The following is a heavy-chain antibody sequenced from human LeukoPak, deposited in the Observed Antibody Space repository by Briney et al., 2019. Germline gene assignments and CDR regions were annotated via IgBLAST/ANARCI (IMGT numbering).Heavy chain of an antibody. CDR2: ISYDGNHK. CDR3: ATSRPGALYDSRLHYFDY. D-gene: IGHD3-22*01. CDR1: GFSFSNYP. Sequence: GGSLRLSCAASGFSFSNYPMHWVRQAPGKGLEWVAIISYDGNHKYYADSVKGRFTVSRENSRNMLYLEVNSLRGEDTAVYYCATSRPGALYDSRLHYFDYWGQGTLVTVSS. J-gene: IGHJ4*02. V-gene: IGHV3-30*04.